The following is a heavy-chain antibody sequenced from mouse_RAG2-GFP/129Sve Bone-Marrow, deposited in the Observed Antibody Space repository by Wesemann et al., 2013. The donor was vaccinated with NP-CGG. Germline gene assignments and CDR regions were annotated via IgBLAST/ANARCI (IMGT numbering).Heavy chain of an antibody. CDR1: GYTFTSYT. Sequence: QQSGAELARPGASVKMSCKASGYTFTSYTMHWVKQRPGQGLEWIGYINPSSGYTNYNQKFKDKATLTADKSSSTAYMQLSSLTSEDSAVYYCARSRGYAPDYWGQGTTLTVSS. V-gene: IGHV1-4*01. J-gene: IGHJ2*01. CDR2: INPSSGYT. D-gene: IGHD2-2*01. CDR3: ARSRGYAPDY.